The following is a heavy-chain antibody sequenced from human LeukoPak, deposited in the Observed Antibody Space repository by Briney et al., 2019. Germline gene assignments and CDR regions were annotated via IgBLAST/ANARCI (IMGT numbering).Heavy chain of an antibody. Sequence: GGSLRLSCAASGFTFSSYEMNWVRQAPGKGPEWVSYISSSGSTIYYADSVKGRFTISRDNAKNSLYLQMNSLRAEDTAVYYCARVGCFSSTSCYRGSDYWGQGTLVTVSS. J-gene: IGHJ4*02. CDR3: ARVGCFSSTSCYRGSDY. V-gene: IGHV3-48*03. CDR1: GFTFSSYE. D-gene: IGHD2-2*01. CDR2: ISSSGSTI.